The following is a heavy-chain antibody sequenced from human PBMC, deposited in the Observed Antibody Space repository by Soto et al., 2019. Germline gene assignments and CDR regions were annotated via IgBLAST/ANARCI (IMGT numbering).Heavy chain of an antibody. CDR2: IWYDGSNK. CDR1: GFTFSSYG. CDR3: ARTLSGYYGSGSYLGY. V-gene: IGHV3-33*01. J-gene: IGHJ4*02. D-gene: IGHD3-10*01. Sequence: QVQLVESGGGVVQPGRSLRLSCAASGFTFSSYGMHWVRQAPGKGLEWVAVIWYDGSNKYYADSVKGRFTISRDNSKNTLYLQMNSLRAEDTAVYYCARTLSGYYGSGSYLGYWGQGTLVTVSS.